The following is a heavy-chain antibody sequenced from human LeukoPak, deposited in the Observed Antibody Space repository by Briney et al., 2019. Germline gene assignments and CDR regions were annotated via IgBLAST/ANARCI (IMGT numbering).Heavy chain of an antibody. CDR1: GFTFIDAW. J-gene: IGHJ4*02. V-gene: IGHV3-15*01. D-gene: IGHD6-13*01. CDR3: ATIRDSSSWAFDY. CDR2: IKSKAGGGTT. Sequence: GGSLRLSWAASGFTFIDAWMSWVRQAPGKGLEWVGRIKSKAGGGTTDYAAPVKGRFTISRDDSQNTLYVQMDSLTTDDTAVYYCATIRDSSSWAFDYWGQGTLVTVSS.